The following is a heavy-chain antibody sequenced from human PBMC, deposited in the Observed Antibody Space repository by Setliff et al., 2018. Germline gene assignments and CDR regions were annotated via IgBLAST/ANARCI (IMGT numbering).Heavy chain of an antibody. CDR2: IYTSGST. Sequence: PSETLSLTCTVSGGSISSSSYYWGWIRQPAGKGLEWIGRIYTSGSTNYNPSLKSRVTISVDTSKNQFPLKLSSVTASDTAVYYCARDVRYYYGSGSYYNDWFDPWGQGTLVTVSS. CDR1: GGSISSSSYY. D-gene: IGHD3-10*01. V-gene: IGHV4-61*02. J-gene: IGHJ5*02. CDR3: ARDVRYYYGSGSYYNDWFDP.